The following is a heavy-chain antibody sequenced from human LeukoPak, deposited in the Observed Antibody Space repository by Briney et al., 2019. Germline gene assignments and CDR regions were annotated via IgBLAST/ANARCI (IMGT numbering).Heavy chain of an antibody. D-gene: IGHD3-16*02. CDR2: IYYSGST. J-gene: IGHJ4*02. Sequence: SETLSLTCTVSGGSISSSSYYWGWIRQPPGKGLEWIGSIYYSGSTYYNPSLKSRVTISVDTSKNQFSLKLSSVTAADAAVYYCARGPDYVWGSYRQGSYYFDYWGQGTLVTVSS. CDR1: GGSISSSSYY. CDR3: ARGPDYVWGSYRQGSYYFDY. V-gene: IGHV4-39*01.